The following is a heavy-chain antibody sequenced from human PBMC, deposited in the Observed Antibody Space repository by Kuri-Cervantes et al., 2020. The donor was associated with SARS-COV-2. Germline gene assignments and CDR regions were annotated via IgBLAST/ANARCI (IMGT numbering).Heavy chain of an antibody. D-gene: IGHD3-3*01. J-gene: IGHJ6*03. CDR3: ARQYVLRHLEWSREMRSTYYMDV. CDR2: IRYDGSNK. Sequence: GESLKISCAASGFTFSSYGMHWVRQAPGKGLEWVAFIRYDGSNKYYADSVKGRFTISRDNSKNTLYLQMNSLRAEDTAVYYCARQYVLRHLEWSREMRSTYYMDVWGKGTTVTVSS. V-gene: IGHV3-30*02. CDR1: GFTFSSYG.